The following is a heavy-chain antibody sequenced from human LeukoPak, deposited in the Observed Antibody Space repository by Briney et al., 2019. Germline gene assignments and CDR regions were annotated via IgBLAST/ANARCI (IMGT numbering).Heavy chain of an antibody. CDR2: IWYDGNNK. CDR3: ASYSSSWYYAFDI. CDR1: GFTFSSYG. J-gene: IGHJ3*02. D-gene: IGHD6-13*01. Sequence: GRSLRLSCAASGFTFSSYGLHWVRQAPGKGLEWVAVIWYDGNNKYYTDSVKGRFTISRDNSKNTLFLQMNSLRAEDTAVYYCASYSSSWYYAFDIWGQGTMVTVSS. V-gene: IGHV3-33*01.